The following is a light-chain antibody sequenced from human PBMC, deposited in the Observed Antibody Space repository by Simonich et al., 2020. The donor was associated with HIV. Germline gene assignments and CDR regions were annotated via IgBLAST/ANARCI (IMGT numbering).Light chain of an antibody. Sequence: IQMTQSPSSLSASVGDRVTITCRASHDISNSLAWYQQKAGKAPKLLIYAASSLQSGVPSRFSGSGSGTDFSLTISSLQPEDFATYYCLQDYNYPWTFGQGTKVEIK. CDR3: LQDYNYPWT. CDR1: HDISNS. V-gene: IGKV1-6*01. CDR2: AAS. J-gene: IGKJ1*01.